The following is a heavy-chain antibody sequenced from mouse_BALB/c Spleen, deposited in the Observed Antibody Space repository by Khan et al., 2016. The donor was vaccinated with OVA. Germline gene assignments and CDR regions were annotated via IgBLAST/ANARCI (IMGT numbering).Heavy chain of an antibody. D-gene: IGHD2-4*01. V-gene: IGHV3-2*02. J-gene: IGHJ3*01. CDR1: GYSITSEYA. CDR3: ARKDYYDYAPFPY. CDR2: INYSGNT. Sequence: EVQLQESGPGLVKPSQSLSLTCTVTGYSITSEYAWNWIRQFPGNKLEWMGYINYSGNTRFNPSLKSRTSITRDTSKNQFFLQFNSVTTEDTATYYCARKDYYDYAPFPYWGQGTLVTVSA.